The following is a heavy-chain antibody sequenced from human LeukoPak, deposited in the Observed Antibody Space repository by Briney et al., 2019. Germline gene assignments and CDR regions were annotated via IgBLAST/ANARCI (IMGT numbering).Heavy chain of an antibody. J-gene: IGHJ4*02. CDR1: GFTVSSNY. CDR3: ARLVLSRSWFDDF. D-gene: IGHD6-13*01. Sequence: PGGSLRLSCAAAGFTVSSNYMSWVRQAPGKGLEWVANIKGDGSAKYYVDSVKGRFTITRDNAKSSLFLQMNSLRAEDTAVYYCARLVLSRSWFDDFWGQGTLVTVSS. CDR2: IKGDGSAK. V-gene: IGHV3-7*01.